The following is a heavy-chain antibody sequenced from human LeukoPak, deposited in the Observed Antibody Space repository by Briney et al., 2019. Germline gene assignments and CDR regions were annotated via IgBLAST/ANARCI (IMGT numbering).Heavy chain of an antibody. CDR2: ISWNSGSI. CDR3: AKSEMATPEGYYYYGMDV. V-gene: IGHV3-9*01. Sequence: GRSLRLSCAASGFTFDDYAMHWVRQAPGKGLEWVSGISWNSGSIGYADSVKGRFTISRDNAKNSLYLQMISLRAEDTALYYCAKSEMATPEGYYYYGMDVWGQGTTVTVSS. CDR1: GFTFDDYA. D-gene: IGHD5-24*01. J-gene: IGHJ6*02.